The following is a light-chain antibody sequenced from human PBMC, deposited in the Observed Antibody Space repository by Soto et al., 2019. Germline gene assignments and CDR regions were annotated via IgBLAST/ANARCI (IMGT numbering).Light chain of an antibody. CDR3: QERITWPPVT. CDR2: DAS. V-gene: IGKV3-11*01. Sequence: EIVLTQSPATLSLSPGERATLSCRASQSVSGSLAWYQQKPGQAPRLLIYDASNRATGIPARFSGSGSGTDFPLTISSLEPEDFAVYYCQERITWPPVTFGQGTRLDIK. CDR1: QSVSGS. J-gene: IGKJ5*01.